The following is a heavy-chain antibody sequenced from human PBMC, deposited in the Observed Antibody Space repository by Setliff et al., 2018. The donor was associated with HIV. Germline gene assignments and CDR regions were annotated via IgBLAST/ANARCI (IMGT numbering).Heavy chain of an antibody. D-gene: IGHD5-18*01. CDR1: GGSISSYY. CDR3: AATSDTAMVVNWYFDL. CDR2: IYTSGST. V-gene: IGHV4-4*08. J-gene: IGHJ2*01. Sequence: PSETLSRTCTVSGGSISSYYWSWIRQPPGKGLEWIGYIYTSGSTNYNPSLKSRVTISVDTSKNQFSLKLSSVTAADTAVYYCAATSDTAMVVNWYFDLWGRGTLVTVSS.